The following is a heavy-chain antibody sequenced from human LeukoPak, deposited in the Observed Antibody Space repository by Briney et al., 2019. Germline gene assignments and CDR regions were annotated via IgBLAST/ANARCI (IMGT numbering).Heavy chain of an antibody. CDR1: GGSISSYY. V-gene: IGHV4-59*01. D-gene: IGHD3-22*01. CDR3: ARGRGYDSSGYPDY. Sequence: SETLSLTCTVSGGSISSYYWSWIRQPPGKGLEWIGYIYYSGSTNYNPSLKSRVTMSVDTSKNQLSLKLSSVTAADTAVYYCARGRGYDSSGYPDYWGQGTLVTVSS. CDR2: IYYSGST. J-gene: IGHJ4*02.